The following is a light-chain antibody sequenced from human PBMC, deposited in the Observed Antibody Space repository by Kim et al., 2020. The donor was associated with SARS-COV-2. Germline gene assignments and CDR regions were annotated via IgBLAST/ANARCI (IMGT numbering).Light chain of an antibody. V-gene: IGKV3-20*01. Sequence: PGERATLPCRASQSVSSIYLDWYQQKPGQTPRLIIYGISTRATGIPDRFSGSGSGTDFTLTISRLEPEDFAVYYCQQYAGSPPTFGQGTKVDIK. CDR1: QSVSSIY. J-gene: IGKJ1*01. CDR3: QQYAGSPPT. CDR2: GIS.